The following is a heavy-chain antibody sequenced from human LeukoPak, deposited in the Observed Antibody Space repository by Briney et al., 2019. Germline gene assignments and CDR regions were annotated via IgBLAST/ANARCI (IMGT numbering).Heavy chain of an antibody. D-gene: IGHD6-19*01. CDR2: INPSGGST. CDR1: GYTFTSYY. CDR3: AREAKQWMVGNYFDY. Sequence: ASVTVSCKASGYTFTSYYMHWVRQAPGQGLEWLGIINPSGGSTSYAQKFQGRVTMTTDTSTSTVYMELRSLRSDDTAVYYCAREAKQWMVGNYFDYWGQGTLVTVSS. V-gene: IGHV1-46*01. J-gene: IGHJ4*02.